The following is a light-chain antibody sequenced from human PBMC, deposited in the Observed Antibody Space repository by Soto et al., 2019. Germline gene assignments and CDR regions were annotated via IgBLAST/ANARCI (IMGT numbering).Light chain of an antibody. CDR3: QQYGSSSTWT. CDR2: AAS. J-gene: IGKJ1*01. V-gene: IGKV3-20*01. CDR1: QSVSSAY. Sequence: EMVLTQSPGTLSLFPGERATLSCRASQSVSSAYLAWYQHKPGQHPTLLIYAASSRVTGIPDRFSGSGSGTDFTLTISRLEPEDFAVYYCQQYGSSSTWTFGPGTKVEIK.